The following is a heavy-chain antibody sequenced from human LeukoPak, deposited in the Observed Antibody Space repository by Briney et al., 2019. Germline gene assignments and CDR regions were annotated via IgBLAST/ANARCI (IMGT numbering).Heavy chain of an antibody. CDR3: ARTGLGYCSSTSCYLSALFDY. V-gene: IGHV4-31*03. J-gene: IGHJ4*02. CDR2: IYYIGSP. D-gene: IGHD2-2*01. CDR1: GGSISSGGYY. Sequence: SETLSLTCTVSGGSISSGGYYWSWIRQHPGNGLEWIGYIYYIGSPYYNPSFKSRVTISVDTSKNQFSLKLSSVTAADTAVYYCARTGLGYCSSTSCYLSALFDYWGQGTLVTVSS.